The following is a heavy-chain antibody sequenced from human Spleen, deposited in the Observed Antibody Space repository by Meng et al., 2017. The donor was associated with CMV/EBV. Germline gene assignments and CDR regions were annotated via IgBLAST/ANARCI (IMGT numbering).Heavy chain of an antibody. V-gene: IGHV3-23*03. CDR1: GFTFSSFA. Sequence: SCSASGFTFSSFAMSWVRQAPGKGLEWVSIIYGGSSSTSYADSVKGRFTISRDNSKNMLYLQMNSLRAEDTAVYYCAKIRYSSQFDYWGQGTLVTVSS. J-gene: IGHJ4*02. CDR2: IYGGSSST. D-gene: IGHD3-9*01. CDR3: AKIRYSSQFDY.